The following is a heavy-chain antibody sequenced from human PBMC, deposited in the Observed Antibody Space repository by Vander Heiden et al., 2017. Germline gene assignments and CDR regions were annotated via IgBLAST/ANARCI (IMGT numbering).Heavy chain of an antibody. CDR1: GFTVSSTY. CDR3: ARYRVRGVPEGMDV. Sequence: EVQLVETGGGLIQPGGSLRLSCAASGFTVSSTYMTWVRQAPGKGLEWVSGFYSGGVAYYADSVKGRFTLSRDNSKNTLYLQMNSLRAEDTAVYYCARYRVRGVPEGMDVWGQGTTVTVSS. V-gene: IGHV3-53*02. J-gene: IGHJ6*02. D-gene: IGHD3-10*01. CDR2: FYSGGVA.